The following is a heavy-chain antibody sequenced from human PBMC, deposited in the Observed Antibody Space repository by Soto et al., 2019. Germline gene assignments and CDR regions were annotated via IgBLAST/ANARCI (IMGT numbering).Heavy chain of an antibody. Sequence: ASVKVSCKASGYTFTGYYMHWVRQAPGQGLEWMGWINPNSGGTNYAQKFQGWVTMTRDKSISTAYMELSRLRSDDTAVYYCARVKQLEPAVYYFDYWGQGTLVTVSS. V-gene: IGHV1-2*04. CDR1: GYTFTGYY. J-gene: IGHJ4*02. D-gene: IGHD1-1*01. CDR3: ARVKQLEPAVYYFDY. CDR2: INPNSGGT.